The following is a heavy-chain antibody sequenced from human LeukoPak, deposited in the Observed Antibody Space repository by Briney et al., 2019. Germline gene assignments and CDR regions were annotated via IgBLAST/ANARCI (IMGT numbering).Heavy chain of an antibody. CDR3: ARTSIFGVVRFDP. CDR1: GGSINSSDYY. CDR2: MHYSGST. J-gene: IGHJ5*02. V-gene: IGHV4-39*01. D-gene: IGHD3-3*02. Sequence: SETLSLTCTVSGGSINSSDYYWGWIRQPPGKGLEWIGSMHYSGSTYYNQSLKSRVTISVDTSKNQFSLRVSSVTAADTALYYCARTSIFGVVRFDPWGQGTLVTVSS.